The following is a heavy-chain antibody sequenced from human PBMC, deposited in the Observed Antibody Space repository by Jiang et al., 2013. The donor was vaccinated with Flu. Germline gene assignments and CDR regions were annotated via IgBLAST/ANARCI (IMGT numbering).Heavy chain of an antibody. V-gene: IGHV2-70*01. D-gene: IGHD4-17*01. CDR3: ALDYGDHGVGGDAFDI. Sequence: KPTQTLTLTCTFSGFSLSTSGMCVSWIRQPPGKALEWLALIDWDDDKYYSTSLKTRLTISKDTSKNQVVLTMTNMDPVDTATYYCALDYGDHGVGGDAFDIWGQGDNGSPSLQ. J-gene: IGHJ3*02. CDR1: GFSLSTSGMC. CDR2: IDWDDDK.